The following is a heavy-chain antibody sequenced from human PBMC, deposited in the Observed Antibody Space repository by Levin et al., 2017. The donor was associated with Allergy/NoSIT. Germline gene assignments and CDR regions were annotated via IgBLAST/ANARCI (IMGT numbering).Heavy chain of an antibody. Sequence: GGSLRLSCVASGFTLSYHWVHWVRQAPGKGLVWLSRIYDDGSRINYADSVKGRFTISRDNAKNTVFLQVASLGAEDTAVYYCARGERTGYYVDLWGQGTLVTVSS. CDR2: IYDDGSRI. J-gene: IGHJ5*02. D-gene: IGHD3/OR15-3a*01. V-gene: IGHV3-74*01. CDR3: ARGERTGYYVDL. CDR1: GFTLSYHW.